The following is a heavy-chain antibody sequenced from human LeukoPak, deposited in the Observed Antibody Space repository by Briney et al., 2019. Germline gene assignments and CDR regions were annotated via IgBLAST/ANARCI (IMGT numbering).Heavy chain of an antibody. V-gene: IGHV4-59*12. CDR3: ARDVEVGATDYYYYYMDV. D-gene: IGHD1-26*01. J-gene: IGHJ6*03. Sequence: SETLSLTCTVSGGSISSYYWSWIRQPPGKGLEWIGYIYYSGSTNYNPSLKSRVTISVDTSKNQFSLKLSSVTAADTAVYYCARDVEVGATDYYYYYMDVWGKGTTVTVSS. CDR1: GGSISSYY. CDR2: IYYSGST.